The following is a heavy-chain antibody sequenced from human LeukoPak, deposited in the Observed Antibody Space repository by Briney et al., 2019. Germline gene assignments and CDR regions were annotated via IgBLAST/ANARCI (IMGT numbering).Heavy chain of an antibody. CDR3: AREREDGGNYYDY. CDR1: GYSFTSYY. Sequence: ASVKVSCKASGYSFTSYYMHWVRRSPGQPLEWIVWINPYSYRTNYAHNFQARITMTRVSSISTAYMGLSRRRSDDTAVYYCAREREDGGNYYDYWGEGALVTVSS. D-gene: IGHD1-26*01. V-gene: IGHV1-2*02. CDR2: INPYSYRT. J-gene: IGHJ4*02.